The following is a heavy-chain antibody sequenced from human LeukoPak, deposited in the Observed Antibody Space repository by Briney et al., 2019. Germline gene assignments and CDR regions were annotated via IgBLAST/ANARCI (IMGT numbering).Heavy chain of an antibody. CDR3: ARQIASAGTAGFDF. Sequence: PSETLSLTWTVAGGSISSYYWSWIRQPAGKGLEWIGRIYSTGSTNYNPSLKSRATMSVDTSKNQFSLRLRSVTVADTAVYYCARQIASAGTAGFDFWGQGALVTVSS. CDR2: IYSTGST. CDR1: GGSISSYY. J-gene: IGHJ4*02. V-gene: IGHV4-4*07. D-gene: IGHD6-13*01.